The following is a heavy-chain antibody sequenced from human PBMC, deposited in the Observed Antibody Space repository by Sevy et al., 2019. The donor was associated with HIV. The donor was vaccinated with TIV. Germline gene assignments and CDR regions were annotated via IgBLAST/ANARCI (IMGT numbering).Heavy chain of an antibody. V-gene: IGHV3-11*01. CDR2: MSTSGYDI. J-gene: IGHJ4*02. D-gene: IGHD3-22*01. CDR3: VRGHPHTIYYESSFDF. Sequence: GGSLRLSCAASGFTLNDVYMNWIRQVPGKGLQWISYMSTSGYDIFYADSVKGRFIMSRDNAKNSLFLQMNRLRAEDTAVYYCVRGHPHTIYYESSFDFRCPGTLVTVSS. CDR1: GFTLNDVY.